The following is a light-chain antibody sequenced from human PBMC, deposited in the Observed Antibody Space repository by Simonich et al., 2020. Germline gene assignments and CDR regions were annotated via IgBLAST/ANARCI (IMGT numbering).Light chain of an antibody. CDR3: AAWDDSLSGSWV. CDR2: RNN. CDR1: SSNIGSNY. J-gene: IGLJ3*02. V-gene: IGLV1-47*01. Sequence: QSVLTQPPSASGTPGQRVTISCSGSSSNIGSNYVYWYQQLQGTAPKLLIYRNNQRPSGVPDRFSGSKSGTSASLAISGLRSEDEADYYCAAWDDSLSGSWVFGGGTKLTVL.